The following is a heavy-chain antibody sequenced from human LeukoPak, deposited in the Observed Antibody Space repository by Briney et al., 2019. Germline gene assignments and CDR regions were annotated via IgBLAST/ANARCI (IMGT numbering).Heavy chain of an antibody. V-gene: IGHV3-48*01. CDR3: AREYDSRASFDS. Sequence: PGGSLRLSCVGSGVSFTSHSMNWVRQARGKELAWISFIRYGGGPIYQADPVKGRFTISRDDAKTSLYLQMNSLRVEVTAIYYCAREYDSRASFDSWGQGTLVTVSS. J-gene: IGHJ4*02. D-gene: IGHD4-11*01. CDR1: GVSFTSHS. CDR2: IRYGGGPI.